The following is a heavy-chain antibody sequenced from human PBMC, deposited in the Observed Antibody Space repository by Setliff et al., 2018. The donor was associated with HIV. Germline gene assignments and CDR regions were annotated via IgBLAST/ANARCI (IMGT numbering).Heavy chain of an antibody. D-gene: IGHD4-17*01. J-gene: IGHJ3*02. Sequence: PGGSLRLSCAASGFTFSAHGMHWVRQAPGKGLEWVTFINYDDNYEYCADSVKGRFTISRDNSKSTVDLQMTSLTAEDTAVYYCVKDGDYRNGDYDAFDIWGQGTMVTVSS. V-gene: IGHV3-30*02. CDR1: GFTFSAHG. CDR3: VKDGDYRNGDYDAFDI. CDR2: INYDDNYE.